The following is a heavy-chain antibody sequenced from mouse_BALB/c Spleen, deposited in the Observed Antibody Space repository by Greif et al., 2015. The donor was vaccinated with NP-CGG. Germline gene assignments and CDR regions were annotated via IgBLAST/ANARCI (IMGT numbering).Heavy chain of an antibody. D-gene: IGHD2-10*02. CDR1: GFTFTDYY. J-gene: IGHJ2*01. CDR3: ARAPPSYFDY. Sequence: DVMLVESGGGLVQPGGSLRLSCATSGFTFTDYYMSWVRQPPGKALEWLGFIRNKANGYTTEYSASVKGRFTISRDNSQSILYLQMNTLRAEDSATYYCARAPPSYFDYWGQGTTLTVSS. CDR2: IRNKANGYTT. V-gene: IGHV7-3*02.